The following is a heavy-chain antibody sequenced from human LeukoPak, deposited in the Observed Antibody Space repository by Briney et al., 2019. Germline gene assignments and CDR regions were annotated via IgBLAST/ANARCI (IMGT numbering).Heavy chain of an antibody. CDR3: ARELAGSRYLQH. V-gene: IGHV3-66*02. J-gene: IGHJ1*01. D-gene: IGHD1-1*01. Sequence: GGSLRLSCAASGFTVSSNYMSWVRQAPGKGLEWVSVIYSGGSTYYADSVKGRFTISRDNSKNTLYLQMNSLRAEDTAVYYCARELAGSRYLQHWGQGTLVTVSS. CDR1: GFTVSSNY. CDR2: IYSGGST.